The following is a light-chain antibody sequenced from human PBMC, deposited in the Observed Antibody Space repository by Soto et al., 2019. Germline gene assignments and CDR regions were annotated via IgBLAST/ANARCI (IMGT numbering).Light chain of an antibody. CDR3: QQYNNWPPWT. CDR1: QSVSSN. CDR2: GAS. V-gene: IGKV3-15*01. J-gene: IGKJ1*01. Sequence: EIVMTQSPATLSVSPGERATLSCRASQSVSSNLAWYQQKPGQAPRLLIYGASTRATGIPVRFSGSGSGTEFTLTISSLQYEDFAVYYCQQYNNWPPWTFGRGTKVEIK.